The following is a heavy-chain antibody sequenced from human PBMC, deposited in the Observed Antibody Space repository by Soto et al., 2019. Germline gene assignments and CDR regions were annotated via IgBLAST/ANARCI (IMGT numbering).Heavy chain of an antibody. CDR1: GGTFSSYT. V-gene: IGHV1-69*02. D-gene: IGHD6-13*01. Sequence: QVQLVQSGAEVKKPGSSVKVSGKASGGTFSSYTISWVRQAPGQGLEWMGRIIPILGRANYAQKFQGRVTITADKSTSTAYMELSSLRSEDTAVYYCGTSRIAAAGTKFGMDVWGQGTTVTVSS. CDR2: IIPILGRA. J-gene: IGHJ6*02. CDR3: GTSRIAAAGTKFGMDV.